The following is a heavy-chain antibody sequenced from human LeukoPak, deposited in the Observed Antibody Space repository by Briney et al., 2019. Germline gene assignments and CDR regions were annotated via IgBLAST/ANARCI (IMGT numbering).Heavy chain of an antibody. CDR3: ARDAWYSSSWVYYYYGMDV. D-gene: IGHD6-13*01. CDR1: GYTFTSYG. V-gene: IGHV1-18*01. CDR2: ISAYNGNT. Sequence: ASVKVSCKASGYTFTSYGISWVRQAPGQGLEWMGWISAYNGNTNYAQKLQGRVTMTTDTSTSTAYMELRSLRSDDTAVYYCARDAWYSSSWVYYYYGMDVWGQGTTVTVSS. J-gene: IGHJ6*02.